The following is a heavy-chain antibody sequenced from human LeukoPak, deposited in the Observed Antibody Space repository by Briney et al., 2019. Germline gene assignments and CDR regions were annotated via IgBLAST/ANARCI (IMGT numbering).Heavy chain of an antibody. V-gene: IGHV1-2*02. D-gene: IGHD6-6*01. Sequence: ASVKVSCKASRYTFTGYYMHWVRQAAGQGLEWMGWINPNGGDTKYAQQFQGRVTMTRDTSIGTAYVELTSLRSDDTAVYYCAREGHTTSSGNDYWCQGTLVTVSS. CDR1: RYTFTGYY. CDR3: AREGHTTSSGNDY. CDR2: INPNGGDT. J-gene: IGHJ4*02.